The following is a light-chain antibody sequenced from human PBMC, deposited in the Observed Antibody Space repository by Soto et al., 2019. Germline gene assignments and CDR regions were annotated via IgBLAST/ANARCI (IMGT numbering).Light chain of an antibody. Sequence: EIVLTQSPGTLSLSPGERATLSCRASQTVSTSYVAWYQQKPGQAPRLLIYGASSRATGIPDRFSGSGSGTEYTLTISRLEPEDFAVYYCQQYGFSLIAFGGGTKVEI. J-gene: IGKJ4*01. CDR1: QTVSTSY. V-gene: IGKV3-20*01. CDR3: QQYGFSLIA. CDR2: GAS.